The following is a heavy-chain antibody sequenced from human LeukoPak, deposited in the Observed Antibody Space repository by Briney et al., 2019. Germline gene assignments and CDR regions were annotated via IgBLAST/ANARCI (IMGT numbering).Heavy chain of an antibody. CDR1: GGTFSSYA. D-gene: IGHD2-2*01. CDR3: ARTPLDCSSTSCYGYDAFDI. J-gene: IGHJ3*02. CDR2: IIPIFGTA. Sequence: ASVKVSCKASGGTFSSYAISWVRQAPRQGLEWMGGIIPIFGTANYAQKFQGRVTITADESTSTAYMELSSLRSEDTAVYYCARTPLDCSSTSCYGYDAFDIWGQGTMVTVSS. V-gene: IGHV1-69*01.